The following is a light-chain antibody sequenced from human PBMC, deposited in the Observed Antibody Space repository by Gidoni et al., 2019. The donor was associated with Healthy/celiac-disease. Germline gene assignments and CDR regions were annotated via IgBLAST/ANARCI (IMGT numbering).Light chain of an antibody. CDR1: QDISNY. V-gene: IGKV1-33*01. CDR2: DAS. Sequence: DIQMTQSPSSLSASVGDRVTITCQASQDISNYLNWYQQKPGKAPKLLIYDASNLETGVPSRFSGSGSGTDFTFTISSLQPEDIATYYCQQYDNPFPLTFGGGTKVEIK. J-gene: IGKJ4*01. CDR3: QQYDNPFPLT.